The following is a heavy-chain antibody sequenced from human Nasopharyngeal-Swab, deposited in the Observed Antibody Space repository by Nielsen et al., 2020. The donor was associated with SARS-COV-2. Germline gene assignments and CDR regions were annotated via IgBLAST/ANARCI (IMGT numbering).Heavy chain of an antibody. CDR2: INPNNGGT. Sequence: ASVKVSCKASGYSFRSYGINWVRHAPAQGLEWMGRINPNNGGTNYAQRFQGRVTMTWDTSISTAYMEVTRLTSDDTAMYYCAREGADLWGQGTLVTVSS. V-gene: IGHV1-2*06. J-gene: IGHJ4*02. CDR3: AREGADL. D-gene: IGHD3-16*01. CDR1: GYSFRSYG.